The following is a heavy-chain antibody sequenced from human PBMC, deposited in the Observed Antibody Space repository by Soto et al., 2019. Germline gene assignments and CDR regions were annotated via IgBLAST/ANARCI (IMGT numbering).Heavy chain of an antibody. J-gene: IGHJ6*02. CDR3: ARTIAYCGGDCYFDYYYGMDV. D-gene: IGHD2-21*02. CDR1: GYTFPSYY. CDR2: INPSGGST. V-gene: IGHV1-46*01. Sequence: ASVKVSCKASGYTFPSYYMHWVRQAPGQGLEWMGIINPSGGSTSYAQKFQCRVTMTRDTSTSTVYMELSSLRSEDTAVYYCARTIAYCGGDCYFDYYYGMDVWGQGTTVTVSS.